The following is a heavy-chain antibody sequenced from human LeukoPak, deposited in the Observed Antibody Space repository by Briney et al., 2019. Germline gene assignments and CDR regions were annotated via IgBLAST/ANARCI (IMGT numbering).Heavy chain of an antibody. J-gene: IGHJ3*02. CDR3: ARLSMIDTFDI. CDR2: IYPGDSDT. Sequence: GESLKISCKGSGYSFTSYWIGWVRQMPGKGLEWMGIIYPGDSDTKYSPSFQDQVTISADKSINTAYLHWRSLKASDTAMYYCARLSMIDTFDIWGLGTVVTVSS. D-gene: IGHD3-22*01. V-gene: IGHV5-51*01. CDR1: GYSFTSYW.